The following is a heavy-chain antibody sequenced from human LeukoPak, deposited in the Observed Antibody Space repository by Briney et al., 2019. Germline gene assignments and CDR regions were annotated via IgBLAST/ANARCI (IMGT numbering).Heavy chain of an antibody. CDR2: LSTSGTT. J-gene: IGHJ4*02. CDR3: ARGRSPRGYSYGYGSLYFDY. D-gene: IGHD5-18*01. V-gene: IGHV4-4*07. Sequence: SETLSLTRTLSGGSISSYYWSWIRQPAGKGLEWIGRLSTSGTTNYNPSLKSRVTMSVDTSKNQFSLKLSSVPAADTAVYYCARGRSPRGYSYGYGSLYFDYWGQGTLVTVSS. CDR1: GGSISSYY.